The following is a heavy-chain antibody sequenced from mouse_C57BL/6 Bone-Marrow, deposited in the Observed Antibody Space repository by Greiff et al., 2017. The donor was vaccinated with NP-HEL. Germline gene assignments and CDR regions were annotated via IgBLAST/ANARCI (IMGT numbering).Heavy chain of an antibody. V-gene: IGHV5-9-1*02. J-gene: IGHJ1*03. Sequence: EVKLMESGEGLVKPGGSLKLSCAASGFTFSSYAMSWVRQTPEKRLEWVAYISSGGDYIYYADTVKGRFTISRDNARNTLYLQMSSLKSEDTAMYYCTRGTKWYFDVWGTGPRSPSPQ. CDR2: ISSGGDYI. D-gene: IGHD2-14*01. CDR3: TRGTKWYFDV. CDR1: GFTFSSYA.